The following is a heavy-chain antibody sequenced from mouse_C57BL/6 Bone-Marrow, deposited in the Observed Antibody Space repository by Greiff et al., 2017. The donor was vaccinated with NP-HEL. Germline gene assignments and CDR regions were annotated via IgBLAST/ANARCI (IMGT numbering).Heavy chain of an antibody. CDR1: GFTFSNYW. Sequence: EVKLEESGGGLVQPGGSMKLSCVASGFTFSNYWMNWVRQSPEKGLEWVAQIRLKSDNYATHYAESVKGRFTISRDDSKSSVYLQMNNLRAEDTGIYYCTGMDYGRGYWGQGTTLTVSS. CDR3: TGMDYGRGY. D-gene: IGHD1-1*01. CDR2: IRLKSDNYAT. J-gene: IGHJ2*01. V-gene: IGHV6-3*01.